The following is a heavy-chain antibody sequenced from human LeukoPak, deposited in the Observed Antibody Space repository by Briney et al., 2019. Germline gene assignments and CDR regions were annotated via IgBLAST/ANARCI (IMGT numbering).Heavy chain of an antibody. J-gene: IGHJ4*02. CDR2: IYYSGST. V-gene: IGHV4-31*03. CDR1: GGSISSGGYY. D-gene: IGHD5-12*01. Sequence: SEALSLTCTVSGGSISSGGYYWSWIRQHPGKGLEWIGYIYYSGSTYYNPSLKSRVIISVYTSKNQFSLKLRSVTAADTAVYYCARESEGYSGYDSGLHFDYWGQGNLVTVSS. CDR3: ARESEGYSGYDSGLHFDY.